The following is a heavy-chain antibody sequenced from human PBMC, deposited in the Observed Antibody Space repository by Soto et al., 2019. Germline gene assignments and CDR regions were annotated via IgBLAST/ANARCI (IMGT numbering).Heavy chain of an antibody. CDR1: GYTFASYA. D-gene: IGHD6-13*01. CDR2: INAGNGNT. CDR3: ARDEYSSSWPRGGWFDP. J-gene: IGHJ5*02. Sequence: ASVKVSCKASGYTFASYAMHWVRQAPGQRLEWMGWINAGNGNTKYSRKFQGRVTITRDTSASTAYMALSSLRSEDTAVYYCARDEYSSSWPRGGWFDPWGQGTLVTVSS. V-gene: IGHV1-3*01.